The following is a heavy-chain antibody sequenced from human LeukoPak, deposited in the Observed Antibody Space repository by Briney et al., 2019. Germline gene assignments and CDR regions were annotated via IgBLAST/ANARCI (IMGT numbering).Heavy chain of an antibody. CDR2: IYYSGST. CDR1: GGSISSYY. D-gene: IGHD3-22*01. J-gene: IGHJ3*02. CDR3: ASSTDYYDSSGYPTMAFDI. V-gene: IGHV4-59*06. Sequence: SETLSLTCTVSGGSISSYYWSWIRQHPGKGLEWIGYIYYSGSTYYNPSLKSRVTISVDTSKNQFSLKLSSVTAADTAVYYCASSTDYYDSSGYPTMAFDIWGQGTMVTVSS.